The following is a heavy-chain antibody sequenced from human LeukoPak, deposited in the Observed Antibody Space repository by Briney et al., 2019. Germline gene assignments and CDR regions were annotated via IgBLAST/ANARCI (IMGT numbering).Heavy chain of an antibody. V-gene: IGHV3-74*01. CDR3: AKIKEWAIDY. J-gene: IGHJ4*02. Sequence: GGSLRLSCAASGFTFSSYWMHWVRQAPGKGLVWVSRINTDGSSTSYADSVKGRFTISRDNAKNTLNLQMSSLRAEDTAVYYCAKIKEWAIDYWGQGTLVTVSS. CDR1: GFTFSSYW. CDR2: INTDGSST. D-gene: IGHD3-3*01.